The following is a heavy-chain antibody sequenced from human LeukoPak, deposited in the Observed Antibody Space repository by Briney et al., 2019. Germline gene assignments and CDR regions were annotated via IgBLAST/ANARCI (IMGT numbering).Heavy chain of an antibody. V-gene: IGHV3-23*01. CDR2: FSGSGDST. Sequence: GGSLRLSCAASGFTFSNYAMRWVRQAPGKGLEWVSGFSGSGDSTYYADSVKGRFTISRDNSKNTLYLQMNSLRAEDTAVYYCARRSGIAVAGAFDYWGQGTLVTVSS. CDR3: ARRSGIAVAGAFDY. CDR1: GFTFSNYA. J-gene: IGHJ4*02. D-gene: IGHD6-19*01.